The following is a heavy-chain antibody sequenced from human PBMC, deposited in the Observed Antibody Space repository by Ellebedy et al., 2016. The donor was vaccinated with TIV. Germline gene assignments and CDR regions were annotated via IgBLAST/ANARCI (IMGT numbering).Heavy chain of an antibody. V-gene: IGHV1-18*01. J-gene: IGHJ6*02. CDR1: GYTFTSYG. CDR2: ISAYNGNT. D-gene: IGHD3-10*01. CDR3: ARAKYSGPWAPNYYYYGMDV. Sequence: ASVKVSXXASGYTFTSYGISWVRQAPGQGLEWMGWISAYNGNTNYAQKLQGRVTMTTDTSTSTAYMELRSLRSDDTAVYYCARAKYSGPWAPNYYYYGMDVWGQGTTVTVSS.